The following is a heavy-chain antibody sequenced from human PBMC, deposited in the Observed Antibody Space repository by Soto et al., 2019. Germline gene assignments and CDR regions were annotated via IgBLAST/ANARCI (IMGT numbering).Heavy chain of an antibody. J-gene: IGHJ5*02. V-gene: IGHV1-3*01. D-gene: IGHD3-10*01. CDR3: AREGSLWFGGGSWFDP. CDR2: INAGNGNT. Sequence: ASVKVSCKASGYTFTSYAMHWVRQAPGQRLEWMGWINAGNGNTKYSQKFQGRVTITRDTSASTAYMELSSLRSEDTAVYYCAREGSLWFGGGSWFDPWGQGTLVTVSS. CDR1: GYTFTSYA.